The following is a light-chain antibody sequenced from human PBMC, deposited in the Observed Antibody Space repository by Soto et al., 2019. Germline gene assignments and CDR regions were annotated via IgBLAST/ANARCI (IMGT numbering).Light chain of an antibody. V-gene: IGKV3-15*01. CDR2: GAS. J-gene: IGKJ5*01. CDR1: QSVRTK. Sequence: EIVMTQSPGTLSVSPGEGATLFCRASQSVRTKLAWYQQRAGQAPRLLMYGASTRATGIPDRFSGSGSGTEFTLTISSLQSEDFAVYYCQRYNSWPPITFGQGTRLEIK. CDR3: QRYNSWPPIT.